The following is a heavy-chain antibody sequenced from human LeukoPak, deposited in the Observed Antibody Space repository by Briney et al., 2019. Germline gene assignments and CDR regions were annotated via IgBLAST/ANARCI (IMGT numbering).Heavy chain of an antibody. Sequence: GGSLRLSCAASGFTFSSYEMNWVRQAPGKGLEWVSYISSSGSTIYYADSVKGRFTISRDNAKNSLYLQMNSLRAEDTAVYYCAREATGTPSLLVYWGQGTLVTISS. J-gene: IGHJ4*02. CDR2: ISSSGSTI. CDR3: AREATGTPSLLVY. D-gene: IGHD1-1*01. V-gene: IGHV3-48*03. CDR1: GFTFSSYE.